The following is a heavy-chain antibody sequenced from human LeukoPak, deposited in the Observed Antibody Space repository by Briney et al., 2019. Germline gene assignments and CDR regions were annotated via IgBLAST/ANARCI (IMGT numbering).Heavy chain of an antibody. Sequence: ASVKVSCKASGYTFTSNGITWVRQAPGQGLEWMGWVSGYNGNTNYAQNFQGRVTMTTDTSTSTAYMELRSLRFDDTAVYYCAKDIHPGLGSSASWCFDYWGQGTLVTVSS. V-gene: IGHV1-18*01. CDR1: GYTFTSNG. CDR2: VSGYNGNT. CDR3: AKDIHPGLGSSASWCFDY. D-gene: IGHD2-2*01. J-gene: IGHJ4*02.